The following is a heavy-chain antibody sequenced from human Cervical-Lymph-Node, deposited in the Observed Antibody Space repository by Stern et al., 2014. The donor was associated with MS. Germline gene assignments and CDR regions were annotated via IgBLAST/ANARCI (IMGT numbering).Heavy chain of an antibody. CDR2: IYWDDDK. CDR1: GVSLSNSGVG. Sequence: TLKESGTTLVKPTQTLTLTCTFSGVSLSNSGVGVGWIRQPPGKALEWLAVIYWDDDKLYIPSLKIRLTITKDTSKNQVVLLMTNIDPVDTATYYCALNYGDYPRTYYYWGQVTLLTVSS. D-gene: IGHD4-17*01. CDR3: ALNYGDYPRTYYY. V-gene: IGHV2-5*02. J-gene: IGHJ4*02.